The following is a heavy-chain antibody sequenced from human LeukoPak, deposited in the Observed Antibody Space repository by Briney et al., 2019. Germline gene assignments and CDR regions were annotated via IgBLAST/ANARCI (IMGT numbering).Heavy chain of an antibody. CDR2: ISDSGSST. CDR3: ARGQWFDP. Sequence: PGGSLRLSCAASGFIFSTYWMTWVRQAPGMRLEWVSTISDSGSSTYYGDSVKGRFAISRDNSNNTLYLQMSSLRVEDTAVYYCARGQWFDPWGQGTLVTVSS. V-gene: IGHV3-23*01. J-gene: IGHJ5*02. CDR1: GFIFSTYW.